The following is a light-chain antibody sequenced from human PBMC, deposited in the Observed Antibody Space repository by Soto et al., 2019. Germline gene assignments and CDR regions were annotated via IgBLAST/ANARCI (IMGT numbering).Light chain of an antibody. CDR2: DAS. V-gene: IGKV1D-13*01. CDR3: EQYNNYPVT. J-gene: IGKJ4*01. Sequence: ATPLTQSPSSLSASVGDRVTITCRASQGISSALAWYQQKPTKAPKLLISDASSLEGGVPSRFSGSGSETDFTLTISNLQPEDFATYYCEQYNNYPVTFGGGTKVEIK. CDR1: QGISSA.